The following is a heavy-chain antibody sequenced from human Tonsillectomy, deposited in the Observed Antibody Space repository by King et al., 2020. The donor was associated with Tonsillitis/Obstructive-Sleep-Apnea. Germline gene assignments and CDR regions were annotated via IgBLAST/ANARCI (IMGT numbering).Heavy chain of an antibody. CDR1: GGSISSYY. D-gene: IGHD1-20*01. V-gene: IGHV4-59*01. CDR2: FYYSGST. Sequence: VQLQESGPGLVKPSETLSLSCTVSGGSISSYYWSWIRQPPGKGLECIGYFYYSGSTNYNPSLKSRVTISVDTSKNQFSLKLSSVTAADTAVYYCARWNNWNLDYWGQGTLVTVSS. CDR3: ARWNNWNLDY. J-gene: IGHJ4*02.